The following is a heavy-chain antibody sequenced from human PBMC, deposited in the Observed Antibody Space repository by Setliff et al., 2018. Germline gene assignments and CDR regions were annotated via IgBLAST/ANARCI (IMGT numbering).Heavy chain of an antibody. CDR2: VNSDGSST. CDR1: GFTFVNCW. J-gene: IGHJ4*02. Sequence: GGSLRLSCAASGFTFVNCWMHWVRQAPGKGLVWVSRVNSDGSSTSYADSVKGRFTISRDNAKNTLYLQMNSLRAEDTAVYYCARSRNRYFDYWGQGTLVTVSS. V-gene: IGHV3-74*01. CDR3: ARSRNRYFDY.